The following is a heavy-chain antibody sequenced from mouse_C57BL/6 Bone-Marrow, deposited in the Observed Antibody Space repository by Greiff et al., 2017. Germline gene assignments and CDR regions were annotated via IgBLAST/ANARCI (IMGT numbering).Heavy chain of an antibody. Sequence: EVKLVESGGDLVKPGGSLKLSCAASGFTFSSYGMSWVRQTPDKRLEWVATISSGGSYTYYPDSVKGRFTISRDNDKNTLYLQMSSLKSEDTAMYYCARQGDWYFDGWVTGTPVTVSS. CDR3: ARQGDWYFDG. J-gene: IGHJ1*03. V-gene: IGHV5-6*01. CDR1: GFTFSSYG. CDR2: ISSGGSYT.